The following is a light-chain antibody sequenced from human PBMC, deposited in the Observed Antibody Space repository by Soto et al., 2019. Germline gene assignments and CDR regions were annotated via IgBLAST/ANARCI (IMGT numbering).Light chain of an antibody. CDR2: RNN. V-gene: IGLV1-47*01. CDR3: AAWDDSLSGYYV. J-gene: IGLJ1*01. Sequence: QSVLTQPPSASGTPGQRVTISCSGSSSNIGSNYVYWYQQLPGTAPKLLIYRNNQRPSGVPDRFSGSKSGTSASLAISGLXXEDEADYYCAAWDDSLSGYYVFGTGTKLTVL. CDR1: SSNIGSNY.